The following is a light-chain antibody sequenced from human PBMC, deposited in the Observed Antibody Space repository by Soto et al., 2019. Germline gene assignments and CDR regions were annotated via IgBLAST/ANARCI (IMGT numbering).Light chain of an antibody. CDR3: QQYDNWPIT. J-gene: IGKJ5*01. CDR1: QSININ. V-gene: IGKV3-15*01. CDR2: DAS. Sequence: EIGMTQSPATLSVSPGEGATLSCRASQSININLAWYRQKPGQAPRLLIYDASTRATGLPARFSGSGSGTEFTLIISSLQSEDSAVYYGQQYDNWPITFGQGTRLEI.